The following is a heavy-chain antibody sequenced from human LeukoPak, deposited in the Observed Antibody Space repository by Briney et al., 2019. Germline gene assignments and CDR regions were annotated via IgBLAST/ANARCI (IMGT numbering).Heavy chain of an antibody. CDR3: ASVRVDHNWFDP. J-gene: IGHJ5*02. Sequence: QASETLSLTCAVYGGSFCGYYWSWIRQPPGKGLEWIGEINHSGTTNYNPSLKSRVTISVDTSKNQFSLKLSSVTAADTAVYYCASVRVDHNWFDPWGQGTLVTVSS. V-gene: IGHV4-34*01. D-gene: IGHD3-9*01. CDR2: INHSGTT. CDR1: GGSFCGYY.